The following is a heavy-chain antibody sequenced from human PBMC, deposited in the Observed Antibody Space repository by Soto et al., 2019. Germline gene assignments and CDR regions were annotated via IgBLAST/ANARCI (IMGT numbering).Heavy chain of an antibody. CDR2: IDPSDSYT. J-gene: IGHJ5*02. D-gene: IGHD6-19*01. CDR1: GYSFTSYW. V-gene: IGHV5-10-1*01. CDR3: ARSSTSIAVAATGWFDP. Sequence: PXESLKISCKGSGYSFTSYWISWVRQMPGKGLEWMGRIDPSDSYTNYSPSFQGHVTISADKYISTAYLQWSSLKASDTAMYYCARSSTSIAVAATGWFDPWGQGTLVTVSS.